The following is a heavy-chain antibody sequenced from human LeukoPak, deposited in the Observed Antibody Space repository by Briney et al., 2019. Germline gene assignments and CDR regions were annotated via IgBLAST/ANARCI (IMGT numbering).Heavy chain of an antibody. J-gene: IGHJ3*02. V-gene: IGHV1-8*01. D-gene: IGHD4-17*01. Sequence: GASAKVSCKASGYTFTSYDINWVRQATGQGLEWMGWMNPNSGNTGYAQKFQGRVTMTRNTSISTAYMELSSLRSEDTAVYYCARVYGDYSGLEAFDIWGQGTMVTVSS. CDR2: MNPNSGNT. CDR3: ARVYGDYSGLEAFDI. CDR1: GYTFTSYD.